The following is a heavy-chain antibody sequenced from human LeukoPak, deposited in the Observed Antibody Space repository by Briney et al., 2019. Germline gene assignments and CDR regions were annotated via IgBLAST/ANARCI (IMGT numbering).Heavy chain of an antibody. J-gene: IGHJ6*03. CDR3: AKDDPYYYYYMDV. V-gene: IGHV3-30*02. CDR1: GFIFSTYG. Sequence: PGGSLRLSCAASGFIFSTYGMHWVRQAPGRGLEWVAFIRYDGSNKYYADSVKGRFSISRDNPKNTMSPQMNSLRAEDTAVYYCAKDDPYYYYYMDVWGKGTTVTISS. CDR2: IRYDGSNK.